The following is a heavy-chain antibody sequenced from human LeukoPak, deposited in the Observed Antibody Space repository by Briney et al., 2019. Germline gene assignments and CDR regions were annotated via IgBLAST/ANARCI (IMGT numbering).Heavy chain of an antibody. J-gene: IGHJ4*02. D-gene: IGHD4-11*01. CDR1: GFTFSSYG. CDR3: AKLFKVAAHSNSVVY. Sequence: GGSLRLSCAASGFTFSSYGMSWVRQAPGKGLEWVSAISGSGGSTYYADSVKGRFTISRDNSKNTLYLQMNSLRAEDTAVYYCAKLFKVAAHSNSVVYWGQGTLVTVSS. V-gene: IGHV3-23*01. CDR2: ISGSGGST.